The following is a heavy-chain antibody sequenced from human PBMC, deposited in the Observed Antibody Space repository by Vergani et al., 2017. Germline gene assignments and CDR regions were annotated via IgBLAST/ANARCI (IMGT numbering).Heavy chain of an antibody. J-gene: IGHJ5*02. CDR3: ALAESSTSCINSVCITPETGSWFDP. Sequence: QMQLVQSGAEVKKTGSSAKVSCKASGYTFTYRYLHWVRQAPGQALEWMGWITPFNGNTNYAQKFQDRVTITRDRSMSTAYMELSSLRSEDTAMYYCALAESSTSCINSVCITPETGSWFDPWGQGTLVTVSS. V-gene: IGHV1-45*02. CDR1: GYTFTYRY. CDR2: ITPFNGNT. D-gene: IGHD2-2*01.